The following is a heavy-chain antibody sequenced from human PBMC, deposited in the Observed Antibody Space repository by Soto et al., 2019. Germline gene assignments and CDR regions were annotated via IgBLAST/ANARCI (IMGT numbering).Heavy chain of an antibody. CDR3: ARDRLGSNGDY. Sequence: ASVKVSCKTSGYTFTSYGISWVRQAPGQGLEWMGWISAYNGNTNYAQNLQDRVTMTTDTSTSTAYMELRSLRSDDTAMYYCARDRLGSNGDYWGQGTLVTVSS. CDR2: ISAYNGNT. J-gene: IGHJ4*02. V-gene: IGHV1-18*04. D-gene: IGHD1-1*01. CDR1: GYTFTSYG.